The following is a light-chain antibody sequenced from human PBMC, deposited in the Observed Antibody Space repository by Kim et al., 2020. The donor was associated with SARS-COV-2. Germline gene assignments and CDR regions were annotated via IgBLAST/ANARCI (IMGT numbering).Light chain of an antibody. CDR1: SSNIGRNS. Sequence: GQRVTSSCSGSSSNIGRNSVNWYQHLPGTAPKLLLYTNNQRPSGVPDRVSGSKSGTSASLDISGLQSDDEADYYCSAWDGSLNGWVFGGGTQLTVL. CDR3: SAWDGSLNGWV. V-gene: IGLV1-44*01. CDR2: TNN. J-gene: IGLJ3*02.